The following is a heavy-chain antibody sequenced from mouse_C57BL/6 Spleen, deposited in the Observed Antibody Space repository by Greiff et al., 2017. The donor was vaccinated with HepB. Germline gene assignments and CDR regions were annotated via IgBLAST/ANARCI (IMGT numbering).Heavy chain of an antibody. CDR3: ARIPRRDAYYFDY. CDR2: IYPGDGDT. V-gene: IGHV1-82*01. CDR1: GYAFSSSW. Sequence: QVQLKQSGPELVKPGASVKISCKASGYAFSSSWMNWVKQRPGKGLEWIGRIYPGDGDTNYNGKFKGKATLTADKSSSTAYMQLSSLTSEDSAVYFCARIPRRDAYYFDYWGQGTTLTVSS. J-gene: IGHJ2*01.